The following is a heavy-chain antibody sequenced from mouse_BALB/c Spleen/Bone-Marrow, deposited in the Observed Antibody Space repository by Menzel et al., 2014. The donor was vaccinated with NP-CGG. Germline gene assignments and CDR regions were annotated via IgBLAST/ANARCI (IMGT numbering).Heavy chain of an antibody. J-gene: IGHJ1*01. CDR3: ARYYNYYFDV. D-gene: IGHD1-1*01. CDR2: INPSNGRA. CDR1: GYTFTNYW. V-gene: IGHV1S81*02. Sequence: QVHVKQSGAEVVKPGASVWLSCKTSGYTFTNYWMHWVKQRPGQGLEWIGDINPSNGRATYSEKFKSKATLTVDTSSSTAYMQLSSLTSEDSAVYYCARYYNYYFDVWGAGTTVTVSS.